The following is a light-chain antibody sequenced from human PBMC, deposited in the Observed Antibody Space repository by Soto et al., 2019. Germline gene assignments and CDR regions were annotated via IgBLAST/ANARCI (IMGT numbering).Light chain of an antibody. V-gene: IGKV1-5*03. CDR2: ETS. Sequence: DIQLTQSPSILSAYVGDRVTITCRASQSIGTWLAWYQQKPGKAPNLLIFETSNLESGVPSRLSGSGSGTEFTLTISSLQPDDFATYYCQQCNTYSTFGQGTKVEIK. CDR1: QSIGTW. CDR3: QQCNTYST. J-gene: IGKJ1*01.